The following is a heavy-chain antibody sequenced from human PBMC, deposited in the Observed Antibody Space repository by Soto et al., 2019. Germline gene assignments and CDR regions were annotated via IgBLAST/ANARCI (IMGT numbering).Heavy chain of an antibody. CDR1: GFTFSNYY. CDR2: ISDSGSVT. D-gene: IGHD2-15*01. V-gene: IGHV3-11*01. CDR3: ARCLLGVGDPFDI. J-gene: IGHJ3*02. Sequence: VPLVDSGGGLVKPGGSLRLSCAASGFTFSNYYMTWIRQAPGKGLEWISYISDSGSVTYYADSVQGRFSISRDNAKNSLFLEMNDLRVDDTAVYYCARCLLGVGDPFDIWGQGTMVTVSS.